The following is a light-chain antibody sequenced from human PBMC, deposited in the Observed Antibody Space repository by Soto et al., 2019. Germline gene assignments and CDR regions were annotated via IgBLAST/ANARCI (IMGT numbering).Light chain of an antibody. Sequence: EVVLTQSPGTLSLSPGGRATLSCRASQSVSRRLAWYQQRPGQSPRLLISGASMRASGVPVRFIGSGSGTDFTLTISRLEPEDFAVYYCQQYGSSGITFGQGTRLEIK. CDR3: QQYGSSGIT. CDR1: QSVSRR. CDR2: GAS. J-gene: IGKJ5*01. V-gene: IGKV3-20*01.